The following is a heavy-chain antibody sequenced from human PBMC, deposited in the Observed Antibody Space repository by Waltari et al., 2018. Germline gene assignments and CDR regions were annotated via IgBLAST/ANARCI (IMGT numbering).Heavy chain of an antibody. CDR3: ASATWWELLLLDY. Sequence: QVQLQESGPGLVKPSQTLSLTCTVSGGSISSGDYYWSWIRQPPGKGLEWIGYIYYRGSTYYNPSLKSRVTISVDTSKNQFSLKLSSVTAADTAVYYCASATWWELLLLDYWGQGTLVTVSS. D-gene: IGHD1-26*01. J-gene: IGHJ4*02. V-gene: IGHV4-30-4*08. CDR2: IYYRGST. CDR1: GGSISSGDYY.